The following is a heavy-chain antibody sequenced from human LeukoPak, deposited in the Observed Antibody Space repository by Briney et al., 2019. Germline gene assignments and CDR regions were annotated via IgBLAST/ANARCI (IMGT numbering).Heavy chain of an antibody. D-gene: IGHD3-10*01. V-gene: IGHV1-18*01. J-gene: IGHJ3*01. CDR1: GYLFISYG. CDR2: ISGHTGQA. Sequence: ASVKVSCKTSGYLFISYGINWVRQAPGQGLEWMGWISGHTGQANYAQKFQGRVTMTSDISTTTAYMELTGLRYNDTAAYFCAKDLYSSSSGSEVFDFWGQGTRVTVSS. CDR3: AKDLYSSSSGSEVFDF.